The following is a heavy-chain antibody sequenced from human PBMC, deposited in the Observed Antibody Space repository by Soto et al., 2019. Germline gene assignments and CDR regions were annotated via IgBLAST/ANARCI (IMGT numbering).Heavy chain of an antibody. CDR2: INPNSGGT. Sequence: ASVKVSCKASGYTFTGYYMHWVRQAPGQGLEWMGWINPNSGGTNYAQKFQGRVTMTRNTSISTAYMELSRLRSDDTAVYYCARDQEVRGVIITLYYYYFGMDVWGQGTTVTVSS. CDR1: GYTFTGYY. V-gene: IGHV1-2*02. CDR3: ARDQEVRGVIITLYYYYFGMDV. J-gene: IGHJ6*02. D-gene: IGHD3-10*01.